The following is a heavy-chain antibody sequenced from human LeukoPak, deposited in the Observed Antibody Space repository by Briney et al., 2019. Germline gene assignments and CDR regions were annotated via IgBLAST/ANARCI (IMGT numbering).Heavy chain of an antibody. CDR1: GGTLSSYA. Sequence: SVKVSCKASGGTLSSYAISWVRQAPGQGLEWMGRIIPILGIANYAQKFQGRVTITADKSTSTAYMELSSLRSEDTAVYYCASSSIVVVVAATPTALDIWGQGTMVTVSS. V-gene: IGHV1-69*04. D-gene: IGHD2-15*01. J-gene: IGHJ3*02. CDR3: ASSSIVVVVAATPTALDI. CDR2: IIPILGIA.